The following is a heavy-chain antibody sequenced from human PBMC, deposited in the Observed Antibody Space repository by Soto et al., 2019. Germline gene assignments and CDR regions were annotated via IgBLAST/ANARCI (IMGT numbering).Heavy chain of an antibody. J-gene: IGHJ4*02. CDR2: IYYSGST. V-gene: IGHV4-59*01. CDR3: ARVVGVSWEDFLDY. D-gene: IGHD1-26*01. CDR1: GGSISSYY. Sequence: PSETLSLTCTVSGGSISSYYWSWIRQPPGKGLEWIGYIYYSGSTNYNPSLKSRVTISVDTSKNQFSLKLSSVTAADTAVYYCARVVGVSWEDFLDYWGQGTLVTVSS.